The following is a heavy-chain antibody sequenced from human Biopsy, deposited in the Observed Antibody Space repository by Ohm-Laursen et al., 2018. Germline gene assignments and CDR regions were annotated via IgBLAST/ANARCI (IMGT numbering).Heavy chain of an antibody. V-gene: IGHV4-34*01. J-gene: IGHJ4*02. D-gene: IGHD3-22*01. CDR3: ARESDSSGYYYRDY. CDR2: INHSGST. CDR1: GGSFTGYY. Sequence: SETLSLTCAVYGGSFTGYYWSWIRQPPGKGLEWIGEINHSGSTNYNPSLKSRVTISLDTSKNQLSLKLSSVTAADTAAYYCARESDSSGYYYRDYWGQGTLVTVSS.